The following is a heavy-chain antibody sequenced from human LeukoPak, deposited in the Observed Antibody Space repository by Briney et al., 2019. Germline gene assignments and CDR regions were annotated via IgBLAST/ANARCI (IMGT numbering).Heavy chain of an antibody. J-gene: IGHJ2*01. V-gene: IGHV3-7*01. Sequence: GGSLRLSCAASGFTFSSYWMSWVRQAPGKGLEWVANIKQDGSEKYYVDSVKGRFTISRDNAKNSLYLQMNSLRAEDTAVYYCARAGVGHFGWLRNYWYFDLWGRGTLVTVSS. D-gene: IGHD3-9*01. CDR2: IKQDGSEK. CDR3: ARAGVGHFGWLRNYWYFDL. CDR1: GFTFSSYW.